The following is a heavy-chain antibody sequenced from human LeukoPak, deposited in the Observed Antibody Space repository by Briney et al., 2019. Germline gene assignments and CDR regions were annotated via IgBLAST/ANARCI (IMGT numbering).Heavy chain of an antibody. J-gene: IGHJ6*02. CDR2: IYTSGST. D-gene: IGHD2-15*01. CDR3: ARDLGGYCSGGSCSPYGMDV. Sequence: SETLSLTCTVSGGSISSYYWSWIRQPAGKGLEWIGRIYTSGSTNYNPSLKSRVTMSVDTSKNQFSLKLSSVTAADTAVYYCARDLGGYCSGGSCSPYGMDVWGQGTTVTVSS. CDR1: GGSISSYY. V-gene: IGHV4-4*07.